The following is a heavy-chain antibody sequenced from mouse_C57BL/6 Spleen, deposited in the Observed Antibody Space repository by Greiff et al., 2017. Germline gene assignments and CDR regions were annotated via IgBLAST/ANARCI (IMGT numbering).Heavy chain of an antibody. Sequence: QVQLQQPGAELVKPGASVKMSCKASGYTFTSYWITWVKQRPGQGLEWIGDSYPGSGSTNYNEKFKSKATLTVDTSSSTAYMQLSSLTSEDSAVYYCARSLLQRFPLDYWGQGTTLTVSS. D-gene: IGHD1-1*01. V-gene: IGHV1-55*01. CDR1: GYTFTSYW. CDR3: ARSLLQRFPLDY. J-gene: IGHJ2*01. CDR2: SYPGSGST.